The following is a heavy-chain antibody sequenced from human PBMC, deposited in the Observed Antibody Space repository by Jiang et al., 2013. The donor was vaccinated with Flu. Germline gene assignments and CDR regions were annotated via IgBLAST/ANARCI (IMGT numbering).Heavy chain of an antibody. Sequence: LLKPSETLSLTCTVSGDSISSSDSFWGWIRQPPGKGLEWIGGIFYTGGTSYNPSLKTRVTISVDTSKNQFLLKLTSVTAADTAVYYCARYSSSLGYFDYWGQGTLVTVSS. D-gene: IGHD6-13*01. CDR3: ARYSSSLGYFDY. V-gene: IGHV4-39*01. CDR2: IFYTGGT. J-gene: IGHJ4*02. CDR1: GDSISSSDSF.